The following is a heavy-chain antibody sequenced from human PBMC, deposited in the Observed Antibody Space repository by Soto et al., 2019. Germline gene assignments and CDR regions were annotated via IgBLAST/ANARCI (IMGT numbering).Heavy chain of an antibody. Sequence: SETLSLTCNVSGGSISKFYWAWIRRTAGNGLEWMGRVYATGTTDYNPSLRSRVAMSVDISKKTFSLRLRSVTGADSGVYYCVRDGSKSLRDWFDPWCQGILVTV. V-gene: IGHV4-4*07. CDR3: VRDGSKSLRDWFDP. J-gene: IGHJ5*02. CDR1: GGSISKFY. CDR2: VYATGTT.